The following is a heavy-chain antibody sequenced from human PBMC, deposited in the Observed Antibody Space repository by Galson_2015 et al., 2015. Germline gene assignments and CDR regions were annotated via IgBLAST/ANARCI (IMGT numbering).Heavy chain of an antibody. Sequence: SVKVSCKASGYTFTNYGISWVRQAPGQGLEWMGWISAYNGNTNYARKLQGRVTMTTDTSTSTAYMELRSLRSDDTAVYYCARGITMITPARYFDYWGQGTLVTVSS. CDR3: ARGITMITPARYFDY. V-gene: IGHV1-18*04. CDR2: ISAYNGNT. D-gene: IGHD3-22*01. J-gene: IGHJ4*02. CDR1: GYTFTNYG.